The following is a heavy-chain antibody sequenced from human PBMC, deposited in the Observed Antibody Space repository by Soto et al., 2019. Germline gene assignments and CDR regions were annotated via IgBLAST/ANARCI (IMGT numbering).Heavy chain of an antibody. Sequence: EVQLVESGGGLVQPGGSLKLSCAASEFTLSDSAMHWVRQASGKGLEWVGRIRSKVNTYATAYAASVKGRFTISRDDSVNTTYLQMNSLKAEDTAVYYCTRRRDWTAMDPLDYWGQGTLVTVSS. CDR3: TRRRDWTAMDPLDY. D-gene: IGHD5-18*01. J-gene: IGHJ4*02. CDR2: IRSKVNTYAT. V-gene: IGHV3-73*02. CDR1: EFTLSDSA.